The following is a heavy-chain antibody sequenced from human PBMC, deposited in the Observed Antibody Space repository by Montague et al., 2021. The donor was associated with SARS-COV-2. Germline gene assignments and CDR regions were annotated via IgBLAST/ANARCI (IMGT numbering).Heavy chain of an antibody. CDR1: GFSLCTSGMC. D-gene: IGHD3-9*01. CDR3: ARIRDYDILTGSYSGFDY. V-gene: IGHV2-70*01. Sequence: PALVKPTQTLTLTCTFSGFSLCTSGMCVSWIRQPPGKALEWLALIDWDXDKYYSTSLKTRLTISKDTSKNQVVLTMTNMDPVDTATYYCARIRDYDILTGSYSGFDYWGQGTLVTVSS. J-gene: IGHJ4*02. CDR2: IDWDXDK.